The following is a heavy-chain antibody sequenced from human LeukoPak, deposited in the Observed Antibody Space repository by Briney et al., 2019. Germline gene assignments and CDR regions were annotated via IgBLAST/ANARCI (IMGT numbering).Heavy chain of an antibody. J-gene: IGHJ6*02. CDR1: GGSISSGSYY. D-gene: IGHD3-22*01. V-gene: IGHV4-61*02. Sequence: SETLSLTCTVSGGSISSGSYYWSWIRHPAGKGLEWIGRIYTSGSTNYNPSLKSRVTISVDTSKNQFSLKLSSVTAADTAVYYCAREKYYDSSGYSLGGYYYYGMDVWGQGTTVTVSS. CDR3: AREKYYDSSGYSLGGYYYYGMDV. CDR2: IYTSGST.